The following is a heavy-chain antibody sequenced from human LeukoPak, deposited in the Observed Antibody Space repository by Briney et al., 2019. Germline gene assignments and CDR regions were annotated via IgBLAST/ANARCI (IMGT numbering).Heavy chain of an antibody. V-gene: IGHV3-74*01. J-gene: IGHJ4*02. Sequence: GESLKISCAASGFTFSTYWIHWVRQAPGKGLVWVSRINTDGSSTSYADSVKGRFTTSRDNAKNTLYLQMSSLRAEDTAVYYCAREDGGNSDHFDYWGQGTLVTVSS. D-gene: IGHD4-23*01. CDR2: INTDGSST. CDR3: AREDGGNSDHFDY. CDR1: GFTFSTYW.